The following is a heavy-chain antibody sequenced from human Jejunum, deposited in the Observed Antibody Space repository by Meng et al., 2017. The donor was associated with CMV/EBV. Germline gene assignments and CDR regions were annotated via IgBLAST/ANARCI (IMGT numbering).Heavy chain of an antibody. V-gene: IGHV1-24*01. J-gene: IGHJ2*01. D-gene: IGHD2-2*01. CDR1: EKA. CDR3: ATRSSGCTATSCFGTWYFDL. CDR2: VEPEDGKT. Sequence: EKARHWVRQTTGKGGEWMGSVEPEDGKTSYTQKFRGRDTMTEDTSRDTAFMELTSLRSNDTAVYYCATRSSGCTATSCFGTWYFDLWGRGTLVTVSS.